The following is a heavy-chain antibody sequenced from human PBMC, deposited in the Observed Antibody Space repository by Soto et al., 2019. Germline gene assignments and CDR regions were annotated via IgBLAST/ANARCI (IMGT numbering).Heavy chain of an antibody. Sequence: ASVKVSCKTSGYIFTSYAMHWVRQAPGQGLEWMGRIDGDTGTIKSSQKFQGRVPITMDTSASTAYMELRSLRSEDTAVYYCARENQPRGLYFYYSGVDVWGQGTTVTVSS. CDR3: ARENQPRGLYFYYSGVDV. J-gene: IGHJ6*02. V-gene: IGHV1-3*01. D-gene: IGHD2-2*01. CDR1: GYIFTSYA. CDR2: IDGDTGTI.